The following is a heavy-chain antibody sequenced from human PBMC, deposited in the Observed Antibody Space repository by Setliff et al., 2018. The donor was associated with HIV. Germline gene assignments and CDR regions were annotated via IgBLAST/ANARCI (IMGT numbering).Heavy chain of an antibody. J-gene: IGHJ4*02. D-gene: IGHD3-16*01. Sequence: KPSETLSLTCTVSGGSINSGAYLWAWIRQPAGKGLEWIGRIFRAGNATYNPSLKSRAILSVDTSQNQFSLQLKHVTAADTAIYYCVTGPGGPVGRDPPNGYWGQGILVTVSS. V-gene: IGHV4-61*02. CDR3: VTGPGGPVGRDPPNGY. CDR2: IFRAGNA. CDR1: GGSINSGAYL.